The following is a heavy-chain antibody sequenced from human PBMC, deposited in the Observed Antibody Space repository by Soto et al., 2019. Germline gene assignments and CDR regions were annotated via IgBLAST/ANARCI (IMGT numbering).Heavy chain of an antibody. V-gene: IGHV1-8*01. CDR2: WNAKSGDT. CDR3: ARGNPFNYAGFDV. D-gene: IGHD3-16*01. Sequence: QAHLEQSGAEVKRPGASVKFSCKASGYTFSDFDINWLRQASGQGPEWMGWWNAKSGDTFFAQRFQGKVNMTWDTSLSTAYMEVGSLTSDDTAMAYCARGNPFNYAGFDVWGQGTTVAVSS. J-gene: IGHJ6*02. CDR1: GYTFSDFD.